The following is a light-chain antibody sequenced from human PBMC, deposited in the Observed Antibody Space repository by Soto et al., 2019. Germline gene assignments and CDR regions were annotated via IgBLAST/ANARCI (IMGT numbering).Light chain of an antibody. Sequence: QSFLSQPASVSGSPVQSITISCTGTSSDVCGYYYFSWYQQHPGKAPKLMIYEVTNRPSGVSNRFSGSKSGNTASLTISGLKAEDEADYYCSSYTIXTTYVFGNATK. CDR3: SSYTIXTTYV. V-gene: IGLV2-14*01. J-gene: IGLJ1*01. CDR1: SSDVCGYYY. CDR2: EVT.